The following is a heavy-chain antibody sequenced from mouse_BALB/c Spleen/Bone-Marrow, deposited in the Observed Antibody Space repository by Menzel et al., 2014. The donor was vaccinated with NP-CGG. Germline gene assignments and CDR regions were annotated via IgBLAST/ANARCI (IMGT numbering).Heavy chain of an antibody. D-gene: IGHD5-1*01. CDR1: GYSFTSYW. CDR2: IYPGNSNT. Sequence: VHVKQSGTVLARPGASVKMSCKASGYSFTSYWMHWVKQRPGQGLEWIGAIYPGNSNTNYNQKFKGKAKLTAVTSASTAYMELSSLTNEDSAVYYCTVSLTLYYFDYWGQGTTLTVSS. CDR3: TVSLTLYYFDY. J-gene: IGHJ2*01. V-gene: IGHV1-5*01.